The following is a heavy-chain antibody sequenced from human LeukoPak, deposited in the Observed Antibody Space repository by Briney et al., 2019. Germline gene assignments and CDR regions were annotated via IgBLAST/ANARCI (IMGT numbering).Heavy chain of an antibody. D-gene: IGHD6-19*01. CDR1: GYTFTGYY. CDR2: INPNSGGT. Sequence: APVKVSCKASGYTFTGYYMHWVRQAPGQGLEWMGWINPNSGGTNYAQKFQGRVTMTRDTSISTAYMELSRLRSDDTAVYYCARERLKWLAYHPDYWGQGTLVTVSS. V-gene: IGHV1-2*02. J-gene: IGHJ4*02. CDR3: ARERLKWLAYHPDY.